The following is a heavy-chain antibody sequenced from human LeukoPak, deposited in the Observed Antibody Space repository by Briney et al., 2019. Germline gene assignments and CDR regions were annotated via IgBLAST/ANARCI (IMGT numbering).Heavy chain of an antibody. CDR3: AREVYDDSSGYFDY. D-gene: IGHD3-22*01. CDR1: GGSISSYY. V-gene: IGHV4-59*01. Sequence: SETLSLTCTVSGGSISSYYWSWIRQPPGKGLEWIGYIYYSGSTNYNPSLKSRVTISVDTSKNQFSLKLSSVTAADTAVYYCAREVYDDSSGYFDYWGQGTLVTVSS. CDR2: IYYSGST. J-gene: IGHJ4*02.